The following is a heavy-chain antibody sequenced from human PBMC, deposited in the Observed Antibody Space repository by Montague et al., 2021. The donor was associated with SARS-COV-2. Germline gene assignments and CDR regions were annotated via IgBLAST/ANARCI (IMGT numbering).Heavy chain of an antibody. Sequence: SETLSLTCTVSGGSISSSTYYWGWIRQPPGKGLEWIASIYYSGSTYFNPSLKSRVAISIDTSKNQFSLKLSSVTAADTAVYYCARRPYYYDSSGQFDHWGQGALVTVSS. D-gene: IGHD3-22*01. CDR3: ARRPYYYDSSGQFDH. J-gene: IGHJ5*02. CDR1: GGSISSSTYY. CDR2: IYYSGST. V-gene: IGHV4-39*07.